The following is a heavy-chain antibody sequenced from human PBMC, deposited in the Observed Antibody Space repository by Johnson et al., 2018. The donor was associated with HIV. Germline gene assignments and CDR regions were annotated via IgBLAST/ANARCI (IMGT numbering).Heavy chain of an antibody. CDR3: ARGDDSSAWGAFDI. CDR1: GFIFSNAW. CDR2: ISYDGSNK. Sequence: QVQLVESGGGVVQPGRSLRLSCAASGFIFSNAWMHWVRQAPGKGLEWVALISYDGSNKYYADSVKGRFTIPRDDSKNTLYLQRNSLRAEDTAVYYCARGDDSSAWGAFDIWGQGTRVTVSA. J-gene: IGHJ3*02. D-gene: IGHD3-22*01. V-gene: IGHV3-30*14.